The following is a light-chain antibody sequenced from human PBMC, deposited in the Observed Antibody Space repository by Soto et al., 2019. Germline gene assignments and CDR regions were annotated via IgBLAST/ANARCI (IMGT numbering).Light chain of an antibody. J-gene: IGLJ3*02. CDR1: SGHSSYA. CDR3: QTWGTGIRV. Sequence: QSVLTQSPSASASLGASVKLTCTLSSGHSSYAIAWHQQQPQKGPRYLMRVNSGGSHSKGDGIPDRFSGSSSGAERYLTISSLQSEDEADYYCQTWGTGIRVFGGGTKLTVL. CDR2: VNSGGSH. V-gene: IGLV4-69*01.